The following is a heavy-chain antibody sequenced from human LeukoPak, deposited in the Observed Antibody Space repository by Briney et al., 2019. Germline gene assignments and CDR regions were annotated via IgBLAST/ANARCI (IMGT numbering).Heavy chain of an antibody. CDR2: INHSGST. Sequence: SETLSLTCAVYGGSFRGNYWSWIRQPPGKGLEWIGEINHSGSTNYNPSLKSRVTISVDTSKNHLSLNLSSVTAADTAVYYCARHEVRYFDWFTQRAKASRGPMRDWGQGTLVTVSS. D-gene: IGHD3-9*01. CDR3: ARHEVRYFDWFTQRAKASRGPMRD. V-gene: IGHV4-34*01. CDR1: GGSFRGNY. J-gene: IGHJ4*02.